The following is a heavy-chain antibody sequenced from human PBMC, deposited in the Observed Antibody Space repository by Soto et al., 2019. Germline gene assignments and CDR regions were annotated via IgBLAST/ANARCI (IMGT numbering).Heavy chain of an antibody. D-gene: IGHD2-2*01. CDR3: AKQDIVVVPAASPYYYYYGMDV. V-gene: IGHV3-30*18. J-gene: IGHJ6*02. CDR2: ISYDGSNK. CDR1: GFTFSSYG. Sequence: GGSLRLSCAASGFTFSSYGMHWVRQAPGKGLEWVAVISYDGSNKYYADSVKGRFTISRDNSKNTLYLQMNSLRAEDTAVYYCAKQDIVVVPAASPYYYYYGMDVWGQGTTVTVSS.